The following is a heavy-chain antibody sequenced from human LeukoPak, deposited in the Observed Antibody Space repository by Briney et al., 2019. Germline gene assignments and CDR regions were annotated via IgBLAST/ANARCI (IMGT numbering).Heavy chain of an antibody. V-gene: IGHV3-7*01. J-gene: IGHJ4*02. CDR1: GFTFCSYW. Sequence: GGSLRLSCAAPGFTFCSYWMRWVRQAPGKGLEGVANIKQDGSEENFVDSVKGRFTISRDNAKKSLYLQMNSLRAEDTAVYYCARGSSAGASLRHDYWGQGTLVTVSS. D-gene: IGHD1-26*01. CDR3: ARGSSAGASLRHDY. CDR2: IKQDGSEE.